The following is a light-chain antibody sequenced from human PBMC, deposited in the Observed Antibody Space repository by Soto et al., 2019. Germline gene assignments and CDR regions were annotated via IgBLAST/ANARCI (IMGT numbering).Light chain of an antibody. V-gene: IGKV3-11*01. CDR2: DTS. CDR1: QSVSSS. Sequence: EIVLTQSPAILSLSPGERATLSCRASQSVSSSLAWYQQKPGQAPRLLIYDTSNRATDIPPRFSGSGSGTDFTLTISSLEPEDFAVYYCQQRNKWRITFGQGTRLEIK. J-gene: IGKJ5*01. CDR3: QQRNKWRIT.